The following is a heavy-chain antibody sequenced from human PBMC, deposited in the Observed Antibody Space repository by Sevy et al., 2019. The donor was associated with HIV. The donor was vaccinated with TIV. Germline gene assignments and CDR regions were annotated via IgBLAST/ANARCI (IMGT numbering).Heavy chain of an antibody. D-gene: IGHD3-3*01. Sequence: SETLSLTCTVSGGSISSGGYYWSWIRQPAGKGLEWIGRIYTSGSTNYNPSLKSRVTMSVDTSKNQFSLKLSSVTAADTAVYYCARGSLEWFANNWFDPWGQGTLVTVSS. CDR2: IYTSGST. V-gene: IGHV4-61*02. CDR3: ARGSLEWFANNWFDP. J-gene: IGHJ5*02. CDR1: GGSISSGGYY.